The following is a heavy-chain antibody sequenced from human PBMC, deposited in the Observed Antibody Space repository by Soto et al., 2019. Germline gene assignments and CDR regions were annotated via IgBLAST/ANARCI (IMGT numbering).Heavy chain of an antibody. CDR2: INSDGRST. V-gene: IGHV3-74*01. CDR3: AREEGAAFYYDGMDV. J-gene: IGHJ6*02. CDR1: GFTFSSYW. Sequence: EVQLVESGGGLVQPGGSLRLSCAASGFTFSSYWMHWVRQVPGKGLVWVSRINSDGRSTSYADSVKGRFTISRDNAKNTLYLHMNSLRAEDTAVYYCAREEGAAFYYDGMDVWGQGTTVTVS.